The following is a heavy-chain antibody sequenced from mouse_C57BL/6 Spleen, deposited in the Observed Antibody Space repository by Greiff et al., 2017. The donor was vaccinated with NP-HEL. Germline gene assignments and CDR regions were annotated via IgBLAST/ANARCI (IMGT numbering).Heavy chain of an antibody. CDR3: ARDPIYDGYYLDY. CDR2: IYPGDGDT. D-gene: IGHD2-3*01. V-gene: IGHV1-82*01. Sequence: VQLQQSGPELVKPGASVKISCKASGYAFSSSWMNWVKQRPGKGLEWIGRIYPGDGDTNYNGKFKGKATLTADKSSSTAYMQLSSLTSEDSAVYFCARDPIYDGYYLDYWGQGTTLTVSS. CDR1: GYAFSSSW. J-gene: IGHJ2*01.